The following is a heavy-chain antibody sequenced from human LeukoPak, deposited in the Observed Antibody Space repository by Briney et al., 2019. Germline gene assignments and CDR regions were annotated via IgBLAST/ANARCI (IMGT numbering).Heavy chain of an antibody. V-gene: IGHV4-59*01. D-gene: IGHD6-6*01. Sequence: ASETLPLTCTVSGGSISSYYWSWIRQPPGKGLEWIGYIYYSGSTNYNPSLKSRVTISVDTSKNQFSLKLSSVTAADTAVYYCARDRKAYSSSHWYFDYWGQGTLVTVSS. CDR1: GGSISSYY. J-gene: IGHJ4*02. CDR2: IYYSGST. CDR3: ARDRKAYSSSHWYFDY.